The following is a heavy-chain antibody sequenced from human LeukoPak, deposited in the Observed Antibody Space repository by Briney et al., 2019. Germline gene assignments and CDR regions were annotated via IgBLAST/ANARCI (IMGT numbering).Heavy chain of an antibody. CDR2: ISGSGGST. CDR1: GFSFNNYV. D-gene: IGHD6-13*01. J-gene: IGHJ4*02. CDR3: AKDLGAAGNFDY. Sequence: GGSLRLSCAASGFSFNNYVMSWVRQAPGKGLEWVSAISGSGGSTYYADSVKGRFTISRDNSKNTLYLQMNSLRAEDTAVYYCAKDLGAAGNFDYWGQGTLVTVSS. V-gene: IGHV3-23*01.